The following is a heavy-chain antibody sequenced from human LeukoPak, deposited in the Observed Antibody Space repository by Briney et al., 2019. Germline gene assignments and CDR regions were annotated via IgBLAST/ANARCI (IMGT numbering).Heavy chain of an antibody. D-gene: IGHD5-18*01. CDR3: ATPGGRRRGYSYVPLPFNY. Sequence: SETLSLTCTVSGGSISSGTYYWSWIRQHPGKGLEWIGYIYYSGSAYYNPSLNSRVTISVDTSKNQFSLKLSSVTAADTAVYYCATPGGRRRGYSYVPLPFNYWGQGTLVTVSS. CDR2: IYYSGSA. CDR1: GGSISSGTYY. J-gene: IGHJ4*02. V-gene: IGHV4-31*03.